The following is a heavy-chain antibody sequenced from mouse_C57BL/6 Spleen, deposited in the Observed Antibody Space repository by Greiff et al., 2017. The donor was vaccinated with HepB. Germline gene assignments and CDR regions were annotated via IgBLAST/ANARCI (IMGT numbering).Heavy chain of an antibody. V-gene: IGHV1-64*01. J-gene: IGHJ3*01. CDR1: GYTFTSYW. Sequence: VQLQQPGAELVKPGASVKLSCKASGYTFTSYWMHWVKQRPGQGLEWIGMIHPNSGSTNYNEKFKSKATLTVDKSSSTAYMQLSSLTSEDSAVYYCARRDYDVAWFAYWGQGTLVTVSA. CDR3: ARRDYDVAWFAY. CDR2: IHPNSGST. D-gene: IGHD2-4*01.